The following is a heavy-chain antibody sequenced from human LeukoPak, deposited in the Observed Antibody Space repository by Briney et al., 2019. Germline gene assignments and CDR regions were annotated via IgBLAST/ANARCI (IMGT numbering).Heavy chain of an antibody. Sequence: GASVKVSCKASGYTFTSYGIGWVRQAPGQGLEWMGWISAYNGNTNYAQKLQGRVTMTTDTSTSTAYMELRSLRSDDTAVYYCARVGTGDIVVVPALDYWGQGALVTVSS. V-gene: IGHV1-18*04. CDR2: ISAYNGNT. J-gene: IGHJ4*02. CDR1: GYTFTSYG. D-gene: IGHD2-2*01. CDR3: ARVGTGDIVVVPALDY.